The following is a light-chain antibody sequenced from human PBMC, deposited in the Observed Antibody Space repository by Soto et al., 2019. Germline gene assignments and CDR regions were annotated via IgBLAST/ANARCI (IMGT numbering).Light chain of an antibody. Sequence: DIQITQSPSSLSASVGYRFTITCRASQSIVTYLNWYLQKPGKAPKLLIYAASNLQSGVPSRFSGSGSGTDFTLTIRSLQPEDCATYYCQQSYSTPRGFGQGTKVDSK. CDR3: QQSYSTPRG. CDR1: QSIVTY. V-gene: IGKV1-39*01. J-gene: IGKJ1*01. CDR2: AAS.